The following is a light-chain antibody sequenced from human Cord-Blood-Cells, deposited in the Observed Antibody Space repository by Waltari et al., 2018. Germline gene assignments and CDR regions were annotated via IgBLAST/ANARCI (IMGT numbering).Light chain of an antibody. CDR3: QQYYSTPPWT. V-gene: IGKV4-1*01. CDR1: KSVLYSSNNKNY. J-gene: IGKJ1*01. Sequence: DIVMPQSPDSLAVSLGERASNNCNSSKSVLYSSNNKNYLAWYQQKPGQPPKLLIYWASTRESGVPDRFSGSGSGTDFTLTISSLQAEDVAVYYCQQYYSTPPWTFGQGTKVEIK. CDR2: WAS.